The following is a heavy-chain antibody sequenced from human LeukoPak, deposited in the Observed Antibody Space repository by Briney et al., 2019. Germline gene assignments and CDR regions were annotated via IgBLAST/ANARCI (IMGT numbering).Heavy chain of an antibody. Sequence: GGSLRLSCAASGFTFSSYAMSWVRQAPGKGLERVSAISGSGAYTYYADSVKGRFTISRDNSKNTLYLQMNSLRAEDTAVYYCAKDEQGYCSSSSCYRWFDPWGQGTLVTVSS. CDR1: GFTFSSYA. V-gene: IGHV3-23*01. CDR2: ISGSGAYT. D-gene: IGHD2-2*01. CDR3: AKDEQGYCSSSSCYRWFDP. J-gene: IGHJ5*02.